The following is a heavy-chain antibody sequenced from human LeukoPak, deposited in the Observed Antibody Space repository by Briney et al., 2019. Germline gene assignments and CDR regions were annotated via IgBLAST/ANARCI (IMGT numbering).Heavy chain of an antibody. V-gene: IGHV3-23*01. D-gene: IGHD1-26*01. Sequence: GGSLRLSCAASGFTFSSYAMTWVRQAPGKGLEWVSVVSGSGGSTYYADSVKGRFTISRDNSKNTLSLQMSSLRAEDTAVYYCAKSATVGIKPPFDCWGQGALVTVSS. CDR3: AKSATVGIKPPFDC. CDR1: GFTFSSYA. CDR2: VSGSGGST. J-gene: IGHJ4*02.